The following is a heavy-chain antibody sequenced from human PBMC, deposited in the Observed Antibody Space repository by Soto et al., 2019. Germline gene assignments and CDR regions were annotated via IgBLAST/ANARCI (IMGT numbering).Heavy chain of an antibody. CDR1: GYAFSSYG. CDR2: ISGYNGNT. V-gene: IGHV1-18*01. CDR3: AREGQLGY. Sequence: QVQLMQSGPEVKKPGASVKVSCKASGYAFSSYGFSWVRQAPGQGLEWMGWISGYNGNTNYARKLQGRVTLSTDTSTSTAYMELRSLRSDDTAVYYCAREGQLGYWGQGTLVTVSS. D-gene: IGHD6-6*01. J-gene: IGHJ4*02.